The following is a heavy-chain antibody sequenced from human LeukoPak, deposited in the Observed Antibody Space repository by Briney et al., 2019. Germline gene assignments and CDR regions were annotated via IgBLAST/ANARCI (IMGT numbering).Heavy chain of an antibody. V-gene: IGHV4-34*01. D-gene: IGHD3-10*01. CDR3: ARDWVRGVKVIGH. J-gene: IGHJ4*02. CDR2: VDHTGST. CDR1: VGSFCGYY. Sequence: SETLSLTCAVYVGSFCGYYWSWIRQPPGKGLEWIGEVDHTGSTNYNSSLKSRVTISVDTSKNQFSLKLSSVTAADTAVYYCARDWVRGVKVIGHWGQGTLVTVSS.